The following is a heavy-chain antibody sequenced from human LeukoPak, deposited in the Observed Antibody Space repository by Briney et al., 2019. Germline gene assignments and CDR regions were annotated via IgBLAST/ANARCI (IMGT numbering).Heavy chain of an antibody. J-gene: IGHJ4*02. CDR2: ISSNGGST. Sequence: GGSLRLSCSASGFTFSRYAMHWVRQAPGKGLENVSAISSNGGSTYYADSVKGRFTISRDNSRNTLHLQMSSLRVEDTAVYYCVKDSSSGSYFDYWSQGTLVTVSS. CDR3: VKDSSSGSYFDY. D-gene: IGHD3-10*01. V-gene: IGHV3-64D*06. CDR1: GFTFSRYA.